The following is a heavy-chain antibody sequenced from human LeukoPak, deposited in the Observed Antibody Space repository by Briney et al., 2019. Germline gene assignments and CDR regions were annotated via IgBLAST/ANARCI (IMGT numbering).Heavy chain of an antibody. CDR1: GFTFTSYY. CDR3: ARSWWGTDWLLYENWFDP. J-gene: IGHJ5*02. Sequence: GASVKVSCKTSGFTFTSYYIHWVRQAPGQGLEWMGMINPSGGSTSYAQELQGRLTMTRDTSTSTVYMELNSLRSEDTALFYCARSWWGTDWLLYENWFDPWGQGTLVTVSS. CDR2: INPSGGST. V-gene: IGHV1-46*04. D-gene: IGHD3/OR15-3a*01.